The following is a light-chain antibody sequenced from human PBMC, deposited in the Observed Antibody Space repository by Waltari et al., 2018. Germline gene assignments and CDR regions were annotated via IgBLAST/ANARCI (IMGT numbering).Light chain of an antibody. CDR2: AAS. V-gene: IGKV1-17*01. Sequence: DIQMTQSPSSLSASLGDRVTVTCRASQGIDKELNWYQQKPGKAPTLLIYAASSLQSGVSSRFSGSGSGTDFTLTISRLQPEDVATYYCQQDYIIPFTFGPGTKLDIK. CDR3: QQDYIIPFT. CDR1: QGIDKE. J-gene: IGKJ3*01.